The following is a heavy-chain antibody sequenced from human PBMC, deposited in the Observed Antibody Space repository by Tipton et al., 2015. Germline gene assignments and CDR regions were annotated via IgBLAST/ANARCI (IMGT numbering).Heavy chain of an antibody. D-gene: IGHD2-15*01. CDR2: VYYSGST. J-gene: IGHJ5*02. CDR3: ARAGSCTVGSCSFNWFDP. Sequence: TLSLTCTVSGASINSYYWSWIRQPPGKGLEWIAYVYYSGSTNYNPSLKSRVTISMDTSNNHFSLKLTSVTAADTAVYYCARAGSCTVGSCSFNWFDPWGQGTLVTVSS. CDR1: GASINSYY. V-gene: IGHV4-59*01.